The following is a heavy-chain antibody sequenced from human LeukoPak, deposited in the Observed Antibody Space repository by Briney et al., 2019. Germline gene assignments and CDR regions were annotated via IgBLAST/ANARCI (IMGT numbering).Heavy chain of an antibody. CDR2: ISYEGSNK. CDR3: ARGAESFDY. Sequence: GRSLRLSCAASGFTFSSCAIHWVRQAPGKGLEWVAVISYEGSNKYYADSVKGRFTISTDNSKNTLYLQMTSLRAEATAVYYCARGAESFDYWGQGTLVTVSS. J-gene: IGHJ4*02. V-gene: IGHV3-30*04. CDR1: GFTFSSCA. D-gene: IGHD3-10*01.